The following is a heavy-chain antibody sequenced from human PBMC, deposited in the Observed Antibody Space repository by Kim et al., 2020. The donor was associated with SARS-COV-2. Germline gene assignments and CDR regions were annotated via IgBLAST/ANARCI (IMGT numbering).Heavy chain of an antibody. J-gene: IGHJ6*02. CDR3: ARGPPTYYDFWSGYHDYYYYYGMDV. D-gene: IGHD3-3*01. CDR2: INPSGGST. CDR1: GYTFTSYY. Sequence: ASVKVSCKASGYTFTSYYMHWVRQAPGQGLEWMGIINPSGGSTSYAQKFQGRVTMTRDTSTSTVYMELSSLRSEDTAVYYCARGPPTYYDFWSGYHDYYYYYGMDVWGQGTTVTVSS. V-gene: IGHV1-46*01.